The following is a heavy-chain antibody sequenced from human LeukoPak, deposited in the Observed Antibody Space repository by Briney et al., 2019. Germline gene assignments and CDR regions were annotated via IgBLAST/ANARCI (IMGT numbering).Heavy chain of an antibody. CDR3: ANVLAAADNYYYGMDV. V-gene: IGHV3-23*01. J-gene: IGHJ6*02. Sequence: GGAATLSCAGCGFIFLSYAMSGVRPARGRGGEGVSAISGSGGSTYYADSVKGRFTISRDNSKNTLYLQMNSLRAEDTAVYYCANVLAAADNYYYGMDVWGQGTTVTVSS. CDR1: GFIFLSYA. D-gene: IGHD6-13*01. CDR2: ISGSGGST.